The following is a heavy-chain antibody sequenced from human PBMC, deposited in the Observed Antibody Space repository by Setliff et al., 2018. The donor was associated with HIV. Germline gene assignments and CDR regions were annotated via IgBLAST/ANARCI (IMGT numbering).Heavy chain of an antibody. CDR2: INTHSGYT. D-gene: IGHD5-12*01. V-gene: IGHV1-18*01. J-gene: IGHJ4*02. CDR1: VYTFNNYG. Sequence: ASVKVSCKASVYTFNNYGISWVRQAPGQGLEWMGWINTHSGYTNYAQNVQGRVTVTMDTSTSTAYMELRSLKSDDTAVYYCARGKTWLRFLDYWGQGTLVTVSS. CDR3: ARGKTWLRFLDY.